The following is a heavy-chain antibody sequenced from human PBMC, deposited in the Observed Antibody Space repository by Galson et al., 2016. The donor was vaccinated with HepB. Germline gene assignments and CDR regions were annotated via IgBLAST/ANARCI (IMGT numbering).Heavy chain of an antibody. CDR1: GCTFSSYA. CDR3: AKVAPDYDFWSGYTVHYYFDY. D-gene: IGHD3-3*01. J-gene: IGHJ4*02. Sequence: SLRLSCAASGCTFSSYAMSWVRQAPGKGLEWVSGISGSGGSTYYADSVKGRFTISRDNSKNTLYLQMTSLRAEDTAVYYCAKVAPDYDFWSGYTVHYYFDYWGQGTLVTVSS. CDR2: ISGSGGST. V-gene: IGHV3-23*01.